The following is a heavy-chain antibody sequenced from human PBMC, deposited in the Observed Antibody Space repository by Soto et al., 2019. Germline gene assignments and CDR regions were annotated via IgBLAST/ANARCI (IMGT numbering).Heavy chain of an antibody. J-gene: IGHJ5*02. Sequence: SSETLSLTCAVSGGSISSSNWWSWVRQPPGKGLEWIGEIYHSGSTNYNPSLKSRVTISVDKSKNQFSLKLSSVTAADTAVYYCARVGCSSTSCYGLDWFDPWGQGTLVTVSS. V-gene: IGHV4-4*02. CDR1: GGSISSSNW. D-gene: IGHD2-2*01. CDR2: IYHSGST. CDR3: ARVGCSSTSCYGLDWFDP.